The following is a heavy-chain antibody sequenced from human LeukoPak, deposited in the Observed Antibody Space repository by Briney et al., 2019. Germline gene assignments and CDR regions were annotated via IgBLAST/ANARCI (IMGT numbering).Heavy chain of an antibody. CDR1: GFTFSSYS. V-gene: IGHV3-21*01. Sequence: PGGSLRLSCAASGFTFSSYSMNWVRQAPGKGLEWVSSISSSSSYIYYADSVKGRFTISRDNAKNSLYLQMNSLRAEDTAVYYCARYDYVWGSCRSDYWGQGTLVTVSS. J-gene: IGHJ4*02. D-gene: IGHD3-16*02. CDR2: ISSSSSYI. CDR3: ARYDYVWGSCRSDY.